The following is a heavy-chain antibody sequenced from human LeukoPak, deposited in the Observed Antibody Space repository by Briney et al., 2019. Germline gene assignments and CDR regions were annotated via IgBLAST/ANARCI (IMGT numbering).Heavy chain of an antibody. V-gene: IGHV3-9*01. CDR2: ISWNSGSI. J-gene: IGHJ4*02. CDR1: GFTFDDYA. Sequence: GGSLRLSCAASGFTFDDYAMHWVRQAPGKGLEWVSGISWNSGSIGYADSVKGRFTISRDNAKNSLYLQMNSLRAEDTALYYCAKDISAVAGLGGIDYWGQGTLVTVSS. CDR3: AKDISAVAGLGGIDY. D-gene: IGHD6-19*01.